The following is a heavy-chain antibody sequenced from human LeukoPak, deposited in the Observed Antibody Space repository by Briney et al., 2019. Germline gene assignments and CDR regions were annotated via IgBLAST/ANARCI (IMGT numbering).Heavy chain of an antibody. V-gene: IGHV1-69*04. Sequence: SVKVSCKASGGTFSSYAISWVRQAPGQGLEWMGRIIPILGIANYAQKFQGRVTITADKSTSTAYMELSSLRSEDTAVHYCARDRRDCSSTSCRYLDYWGQGTLVTVSS. J-gene: IGHJ4*02. D-gene: IGHD2-2*01. CDR3: ARDRRDCSSTSCRYLDY. CDR2: IIPILGIA. CDR1: GGTFSSYA.